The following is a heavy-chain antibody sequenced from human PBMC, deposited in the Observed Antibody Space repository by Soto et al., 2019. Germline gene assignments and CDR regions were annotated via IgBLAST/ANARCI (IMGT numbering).Heavy chain of an antibody. CDR1: GYTFTGYY. Sequence: QVQLVQSGAEVKKPGASVKVSCKASGYTFTGYYMHWVRQAPGQGLEWMGWINPNSGGTNYAQKCQGWVTMTRDTSISTAYMELSRLRSDDTAVYYCARGTTGTPGAFDYWGQGTLVTVSS. J-gene: IGHJ4*02. V-gene: IGHV1-2*04. D-gene: IGHD1-1*01. CDR2: INPNSGGT. CDR3: ARGTTGTPGAFDY.